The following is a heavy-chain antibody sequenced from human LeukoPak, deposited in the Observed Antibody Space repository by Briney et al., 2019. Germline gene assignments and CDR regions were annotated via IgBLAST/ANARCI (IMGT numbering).Heavy chain of an antibody. CDR1: GGTFSSYA. V-gene: IGHV1-69*04. Sequence: SVKVSCKASGGTFSSYAISWVRQAPGQGLEWMGRIIPILGIANYAQKFQGRVTITADKSTSTAYMELSSLRSEDTAVYYCARAPHDYGDYVGAFGIWGQGTMVTVSS. D-gene: IGHD4-17*01. CDR2: IIPILGIA. J-gene: IGHJ3*02. CDR3: ARAPHDYGDYVGAFGI.